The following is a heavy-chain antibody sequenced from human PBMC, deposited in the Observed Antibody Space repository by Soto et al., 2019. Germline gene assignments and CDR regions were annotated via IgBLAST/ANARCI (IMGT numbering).Heavy chain of an antibody. CDR3: AKRYCSGGSCYWGNDY. D-gene: IGHD2-15*01. CDR1: GFTFSSYA. Sequence: EVQLLESGGGLVQPGGSLRLSCAASGFTFSSYAMSWVRQAPGKGLEWVSAISGSGGSTYYADSVKGRFTIARDNPKKTLHLQMNSLRAEDTAVYYCAKRYCSGGSCYWGNDYWGQGTLVTVSS. J-gene: IGHJ4*02. V-gene: IGHV3-23*01. CDR2: ISGSGGST.